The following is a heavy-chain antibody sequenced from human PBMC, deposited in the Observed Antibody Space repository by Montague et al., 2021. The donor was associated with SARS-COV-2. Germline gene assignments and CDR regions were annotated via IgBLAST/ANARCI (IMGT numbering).Heavy chain of an antibody. CDR1: GASINSRY. J-gene: IGHJ5*02. V-gene: IGHV4-59*08. CDR2: YYSGST. Sequence: SETLSLTCTVSGASINSRYWSWIRQPPGKGLEWIGYYYSGSTKYNPSLQSRVTISVDTSKNQFSVKVTSVTAADTAVYYCARQGGSNYGWFDLWGQGTLVTVSS. D-gene: IGHD1-26*01. CDR3: ARQGGSNYGWFDL.